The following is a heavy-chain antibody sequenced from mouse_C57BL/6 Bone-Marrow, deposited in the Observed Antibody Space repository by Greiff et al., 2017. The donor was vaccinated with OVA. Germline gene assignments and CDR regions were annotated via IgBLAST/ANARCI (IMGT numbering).Heavy chain of an antibody. CDR3: ARYHGSSYVYWYFDV. Sequence: EVQLQQSGPELVKPGASVKIPCKASGYTFTDYNMDWVKQSHGKSLEWIGDINPNNGGTIYNQKFKGKATLTVDKSSSTAYMELRSLTSEDTAVYYCARYHGSSYVYWYFDVWGTGTTVTVSS. V-gene: IGHV1-18*01. J-gene: IGHJ1*03. CDR1: GYTFTDYN. D-gene: IGHD1-1*01. CDR2: INPNNGGT.